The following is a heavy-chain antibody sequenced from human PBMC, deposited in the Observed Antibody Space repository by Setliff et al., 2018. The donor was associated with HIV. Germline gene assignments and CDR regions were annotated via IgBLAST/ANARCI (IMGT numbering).Heavy chain of an antibody. CDR3: ARWGGAYDYVWGSYRHNSYYFDY. Sequence: ASVKVSCKASGYTFTGYYMHWVRQAPGQGLEWMGWINPNSGGTNYAQKFQGRVTMTRDTSISTAYMELSRLRSADPAVYYCARWGGAYDYVWGSYRHNSYYFDYWGQGTLVTVSS. CDR2: INPNSGGT. CDR1: GYTFTGYY. J-gene: IGHJ4*02. D-gene: IGHD3-16*02. V-gene: IGHV1-2*02.